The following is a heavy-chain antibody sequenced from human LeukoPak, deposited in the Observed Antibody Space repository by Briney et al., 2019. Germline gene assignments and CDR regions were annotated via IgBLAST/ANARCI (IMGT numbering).Heavy chain of an antibody. Sequence: SETLSLTCTVSGASISSYYWSWIRQPPGKGLKWIGYIYYSGSTNYNPALKSRVTISEDTSKNQISLKLSSVAAADTAVYYCARVRGYYDSSGYDYWGQGTLVTVSS. CDR3: ARVRGYYDSSGYDY. J-gene: IGHJ4*02. V-gene: IGHV4-59*01. CDR1: GASISSYY. D-gene: IGHD3-22*01. CDR2: IYYSGST.